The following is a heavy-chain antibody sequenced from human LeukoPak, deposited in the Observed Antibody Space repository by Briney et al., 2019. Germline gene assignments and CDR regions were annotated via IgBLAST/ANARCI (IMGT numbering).Heavy chain of an antibody. V-gene: IGHV1-18*01. CDR2: ISTNNGYT. Sequence: ASVKVSCKASGGTFSSYAISWVRQAPGQGLEWMGWISTNNGYTNYAQKFQGRVTMTSDTSTSTAYMELRSLRSDDTAVFYCARDTGSSSWNYWGQGTLVTVSS. CDR1: GGTFSSYA. D-gene: IGHD6-13*01. J-gene: IGHJ4*02. CDR3: ARDTGSSSWNY.